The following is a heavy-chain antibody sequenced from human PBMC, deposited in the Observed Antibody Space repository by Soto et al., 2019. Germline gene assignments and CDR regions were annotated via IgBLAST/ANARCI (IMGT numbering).Heavy chain of an antibody. V-gene: IGHV3-23*01. CDR2: ISGSGGST. Sequence: LRLSCAASGFTFSSYAMSWVRQAPGKGLEWVSAISGSGGSTYYADSVKGRFTISRDNSKNTLYLQMNSLRAEDTAVYYCAKVLGALYYYDSSGYLDYWGQGTLVTVSS. CDR3: AKVLGALYYYDSSGYLDY. J-gene: IGHJ4*02. D-gene: IGHD3-22*01. CDR1: GFTFSSYA.